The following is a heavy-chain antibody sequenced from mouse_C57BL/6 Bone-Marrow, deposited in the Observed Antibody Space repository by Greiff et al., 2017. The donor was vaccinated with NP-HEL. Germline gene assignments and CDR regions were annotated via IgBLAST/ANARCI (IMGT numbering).Heavy chain of an antibody. CDR1: GYTFSSYW. CDR3: ARNYYGSSFLFYY. V-gene: IGHV1-55*01. J-gene: IGHJ2*01. CDR2: IYPGSGST. Sequence: QVQLQQPGAELVKPGASVKMSCKASGYTFSSYWITWVKQRPGQGLEWIGDIYPGSGSTNYNEKFKSKATLTVDTSSSTAYMQLSSLTSEDSAVYYCARNYYGSSFLFYYWGQGTTLTVSS. D-gene: IGHD1-1*01.